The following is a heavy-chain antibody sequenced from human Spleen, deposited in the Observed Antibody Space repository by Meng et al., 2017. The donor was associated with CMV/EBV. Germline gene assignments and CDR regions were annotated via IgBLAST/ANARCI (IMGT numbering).Heavy chain of an antibody. CDR3: ANGEMPGSIGDY. J-gene: IGHJ4*02. D-gene: IGHD4-17*01. CDR2: IRYDGSNK. CDR1: GFTFSSYG. V-gene: IGHV3-30*02. Sequence: GGSLRLSCAASGFTFSSYGMHWVRQAPGKGLEWVTFIRYDGSNKYYADSVKGRFTISRDNSKNTLYLQMNSLRVEDSAIYYCANGEMPGSIGDYWGQGTLVTVSS.